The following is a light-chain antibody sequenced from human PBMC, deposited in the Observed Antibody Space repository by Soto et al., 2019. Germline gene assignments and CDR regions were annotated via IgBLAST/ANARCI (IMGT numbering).Light chain of an antibody. V-gene: IGKV1-9*01. Sequence: DVQMTHSPSLLSASVGDRLTITCRASQDISSYLAWCQQKPGKAPKLLIHSASTLNSGVPLRFSGSGSGTEFTLTISGLQPEDFATYYCQQLNSYPPWTFGQGTKVDIK. CDR3: QQLNSYPPWT. CDR2: SAS. J-gene: IGKJ1*01. CDR1: QDISSY.